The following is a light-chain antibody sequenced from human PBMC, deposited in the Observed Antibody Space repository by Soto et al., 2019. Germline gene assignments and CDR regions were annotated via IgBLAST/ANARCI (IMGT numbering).Light chain of an antibody. V-gene: IGLV1-51*01. CDR3: GTWDSRLSAGSYL. CDR1: SSNIGNNY. J-gene: IGLJ1*01. Sequence: QSVLTQPPSVSAAPGQKVTISCSGSSSNIGNNYVSWYQQLPGTAPKLLIYDNNKRPSGIPDRFSGSKSGTSATLGITGLQTGDEADYYCGTWDSRLSAGSYLFGTGTKVTV. CDR2: DNN.